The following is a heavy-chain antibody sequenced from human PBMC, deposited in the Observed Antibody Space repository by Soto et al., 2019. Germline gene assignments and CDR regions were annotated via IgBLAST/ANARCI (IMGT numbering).Heavy chain of an antibody. CDR2: IYYNGDS. V-gene: IGHV4-39*01. D-gene: IGHD4-17*01. CDR1: GRSISGSTYH. J-gene: IGHJ4*02. Sequence: SETLSLTCNVSGRSISGSTYHWGWIRQPPGKGLVWIGSIYYNGDSYYNPSLKSRVTISVDTSKNQFSLKLSSVTAADTAVYYCARHDYGGFGLWGQGTLVTVSS. CDR3: ARHDYGGFGL.